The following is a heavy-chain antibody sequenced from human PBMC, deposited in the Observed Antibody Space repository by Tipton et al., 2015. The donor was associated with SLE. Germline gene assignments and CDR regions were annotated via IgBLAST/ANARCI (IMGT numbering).Heavy chain of an antibody. CDR2: LKSDGVST. D-gene: IGHD3-10*01. CDR1: GFTLSTYW. Sequence: GSLRLSCTASGFTLSTYWMHWFRQAPGKGLVWVSRLKSDGVSTAYADSVKGRFTISRDNSKNTLYLQMNSLRAEDTAVYYCAREGLYYYGSGSPLDYWGQGTLVTVSS. CDR3: AREGLYYYGSGSPLDY. V-gene: IGHV3-74*01. J-gene: IGHJ4*02.